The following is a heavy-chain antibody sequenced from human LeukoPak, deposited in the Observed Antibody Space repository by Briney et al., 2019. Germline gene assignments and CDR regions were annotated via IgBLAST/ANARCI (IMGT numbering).Heavy chain of an antibody. CDR1: GGSISSSSYY. V-gene: IGHV4-39*07. J-gene: IGHJ4*02. CDR3: ARDLAAAGTDY. Sequence: PSETLSLTCTVSGGSISSSSYYWGWIRQPPGKGLEWVGSIYYSGSTYYNPSLKSRVTISVDTSKNQFSLKLSSVTAADTAVYYCARDLAAAGTDYWGQGTLVTVSS. D-gene: IGHD6-13*01. CDR2: IYYSGST.